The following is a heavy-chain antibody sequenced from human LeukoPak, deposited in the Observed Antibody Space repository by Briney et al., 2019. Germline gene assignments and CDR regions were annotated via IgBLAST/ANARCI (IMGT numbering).Heavy chain of an antibody. Sequence: SETLSLTCAVSGGSISSSNWWSWVRQPPGKGLEWIGEIYHSGSTNYNPSLKSRVTISVDKSKNQFSLKLSSVTAADTAVYCCASRDSYGYLGVDYWGQGTLVTVSS. V-gene: IGHV4-4*01. CDR1: GGSISSSNW. CDR3: ASRDSYGYLGVDY. J-gene: IGHJ4*02. CDR2: IYHSGST. D-gene: IGHD5-18*01.